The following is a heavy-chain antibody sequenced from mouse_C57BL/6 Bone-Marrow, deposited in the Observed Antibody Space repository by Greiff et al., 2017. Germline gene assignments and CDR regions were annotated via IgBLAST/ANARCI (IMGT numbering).Heavy chain of an antibody. V-gene: IGHV5-6*01. J-gene: IGHJ3*01. CDR3: ARHSRSGAY. CDR2: ISSGGSYT. CDR1: GFTFSSYG. Sequence: EVKLVESGGDLVKPGGSLKLSCAASGFTFSSYGMSWVRQTPDKRLEWVATISSGGSYTYYPDSVKGRFTISRYNAKNTLYLQMSSLKSEDTAMYYCARHSRSGAYWGQGTLVTVSA.